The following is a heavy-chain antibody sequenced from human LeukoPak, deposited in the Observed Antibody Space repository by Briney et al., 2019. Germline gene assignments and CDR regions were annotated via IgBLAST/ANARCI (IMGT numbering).Heavy chain of an antibody. Sequence: GGSLRLSCAASGFTFSDCDIHWVRQASGKGLVWVGRVRNKANNYATEYAASVKGRFTLSRDESQNTAYLQMDSLQTEDTALYYCTRDAGLYNWLDPWGQGTLVTVSS. V-gene: IGHV3-73*01. CDR1: GFTFSDCD. CDR3: TRDAGLYNWLDP. CDR2: VRNKANNYAT. D-gene: IGHD3-10*01. J-gene: IGHJ5*02.